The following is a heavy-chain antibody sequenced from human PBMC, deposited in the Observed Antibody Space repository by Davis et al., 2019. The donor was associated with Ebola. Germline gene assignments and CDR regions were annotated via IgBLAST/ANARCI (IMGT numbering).Heavy chain of an antibody. CDR2: IYSGGST. D-gene: IGHD6-13*01. CDR3: AGGYSLNY. Sequence: GESLKISCAASGFTVSSNYMSWVRQAPGKGLEWVSVIYSGGSTYYADSVKGRFTISRDKSKNTLYLQMNSLRAEDTAVYYCAGGYSLNYWGQGTLVTVSS. J-gene: IGHJ4*02. CDR1: GFTVSSNY. V-gene: IGHV3-53*01.